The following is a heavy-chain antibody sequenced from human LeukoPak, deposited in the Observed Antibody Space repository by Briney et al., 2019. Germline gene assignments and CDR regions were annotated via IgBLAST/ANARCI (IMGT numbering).Heavy chain of an antibody. V-gene: IGHV3-64*01. CDR1: GFTFSSYA. D-gene: IGHD5-12*01. CDR3: AARNGGYGLDAFDI. J-gene: IGHJ3*02. Sequence: GGSLRLSCAASGFTFSSYAMHWVRQAPGKGLEYVSAISSNGGSTYYANSVKGRFTISRDNSKNTLYLQMGSLRAEDMAVYYCAARNGGYGLDAFDIWGQGTMVTVSS. CDR2: ISSNGGST.